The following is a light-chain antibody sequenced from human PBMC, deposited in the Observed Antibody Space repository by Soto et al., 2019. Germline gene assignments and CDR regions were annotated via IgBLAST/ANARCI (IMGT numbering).Light chain of an antibody. CDR3: QQSYRTPHT. CDR1: QGVSTY. J-gene: IGKJ2*01. Sequence: DIQMTQSPSSLSASVGDRVTITCRASQGVSTYLIWYQQRQGRAPKLLIYAASYFVGGVPSRFSGSGSGTNFTLTISSVQPEDFATYYCQQSYRTPHTFGQGTKLETK. V-gene: IGKV1-39*01. CDR2: AAS.